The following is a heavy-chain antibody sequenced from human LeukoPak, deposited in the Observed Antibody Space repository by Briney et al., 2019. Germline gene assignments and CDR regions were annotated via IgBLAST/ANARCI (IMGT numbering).Heavy chain of an antibody. Sequence: GGSLRFSCAASGFTFINAGMTWVRQAPGKGLEWLGRIKSRAEGGTIDYAAPVKGRFIISRDDSESTLFLQMNTLNTEDTAVYYCVTEPPAYGGYPGFGYWGLGTLVTVSS. CDR1: GFTFINAG. J-gene: IGHJ4*02. CDR2: IKSRAEGGTI. CDR3: VTEPPAYGGYPGFGY. D-gene: IGHD4-17*01. V-gene: IGHV3-15*01.